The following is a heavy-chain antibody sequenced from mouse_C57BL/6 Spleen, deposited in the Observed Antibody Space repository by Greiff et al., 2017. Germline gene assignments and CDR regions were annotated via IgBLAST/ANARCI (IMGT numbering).Heavy chain of an antibody. V-gene: IGHV1-15*01. J-gene: IGHJ2*01. CDR3: TIYDYGDFDD. Sequence: VQLQQSGAELVRPGASVTLSCKASGYTFTDYEMHWVKQTPVHGLEWIGAIDPETGGTAYNQKFKGKAILTADKSSSTAYMKLRSLTSEDSAVYYCTIYDYGDFDDWGQGTTLTVSS. CDR2: IDPETGGT. D-gene: IGHD2-4*01. CDR1: GYTFTDYE.